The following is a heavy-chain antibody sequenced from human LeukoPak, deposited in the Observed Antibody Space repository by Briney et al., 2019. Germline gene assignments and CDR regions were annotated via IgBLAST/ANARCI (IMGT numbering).Heavy chain of an antibody. D-gene: IGHD6-13*01. Sequence: SETLSLTCTVPGGSISSYYWSWIRQPPGKGLVWIGYIYYSGSTNYNPSLKSRVTISVDTSKNQFSLKLSSVTAADTAVYYCARHPGIAAAGTDFDYWGQGTLVTVSS. CDR2: IYYSGST. V-gene: IGHV4-59*08. CDR1: GGSISSYY. CDR3: ARHPGIAAAGTDFDY. J-gene: IGHJ4*02.